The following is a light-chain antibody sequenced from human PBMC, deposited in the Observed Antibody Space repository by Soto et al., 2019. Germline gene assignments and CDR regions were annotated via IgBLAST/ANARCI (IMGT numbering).Light chain of an antibody. J-gene: IGKJ1*01. CDR2: GAS. V-gene: IGKV3-20*01. CDR1: KSVSSSY. Sequence: ESGVTESPGTLVLCPGEKTTLSCRASKSVSSSYLAWYQQKPGQAPRLLIYGASSRDTGIPDRFSGSGSGTDFTLTISRLELQDLAIYSRQPYATLDAFG. CDR3: QPYATLDA.